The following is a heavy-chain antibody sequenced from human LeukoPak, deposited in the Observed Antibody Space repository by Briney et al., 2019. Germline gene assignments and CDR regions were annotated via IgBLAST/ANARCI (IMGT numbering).Heavy chain of an antibody. D-gene: IGHD3-10*01. Sequence: ASVKVSCKVSGYTLTELSMHWVRQAPGKGLEWMGGFDPEDGETIYAQKFQGRVTMTEDTSTDTAYMELSSLRSEDTAVYYCATADYDGSGSYPRDWGQGTLVTVSS. CDR2: FDPEDGET. V-gene: IGHV1-24*01. CDR1: GYTLTELS. J-gene: IGHJ4*02. CDR3: ATADYDGSGSYPRD.